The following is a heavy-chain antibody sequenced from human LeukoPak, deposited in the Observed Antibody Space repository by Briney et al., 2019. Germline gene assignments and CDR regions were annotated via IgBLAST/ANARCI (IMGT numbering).Heavy chain of an antibody. CDR3: ARGGYDYVWGSYRYTRYFDL. Sequence: SETLSLTCAVYGGSFSGYYWSWIRQPPGKGLEWIGEINHGGSTNYNPSLKSRVTVSVDTSKNQFSLKLSSVTAADTAVYYCARGGYDYVWGSYRYTRYFDLWGRGTLVTVSS. CDR1: GGSFSGYY. J-gene: IGHJ2*01. CDR2: INHGGST. V-gene: IGHV4-34*01. D-gene: IGHD3-16*02.